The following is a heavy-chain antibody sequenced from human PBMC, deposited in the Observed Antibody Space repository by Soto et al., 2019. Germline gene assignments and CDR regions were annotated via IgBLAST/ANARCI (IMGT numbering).Heavy chain of an antibody. CDR2: IYYSGST. D-gene: IGHD4-17*01. V-gene: IGHV4-59*01. CDR3: AREHDYGDYVLDY. CDR1: GGSISSYY. J-gene: IGHJ4*02. Sequence: SETLSLTCTVSGGSISSYYWSWIRQPPGKGLEWIGYIYYSGSTNYNPSLKSRVTISVDTSKNQFSLKLSSVTAADTAVYYCAREHDYGDYVLDYWGQGTLVTVSS.